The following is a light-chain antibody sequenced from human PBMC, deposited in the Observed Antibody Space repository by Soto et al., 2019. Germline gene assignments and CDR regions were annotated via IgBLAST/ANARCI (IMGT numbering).Light chain of an antibody. Sequence: QSVLTQPPSASGTPGKRVTISCSGSSSNIGSNYVYWYQQLPGTAPKLLIYRNNQRPSGVPDRFSGSKSGTSASLAISWLRSEDEADYYCAACDDSLSGPVFGGGTKLTVL. CDR2: RNN. CDR1: SSNIGSNY. CDR3: AACDDSLSGPV. V-gene: IGLV1-47*01. J-gene: IGLJ3*02.